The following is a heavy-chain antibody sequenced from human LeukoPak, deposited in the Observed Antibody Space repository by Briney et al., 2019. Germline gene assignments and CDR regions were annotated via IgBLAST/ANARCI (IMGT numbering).Heavy chain of an antibody. Sequence: PSETLSLTCAVYGGSFSGYYWSWVRQPPGKGLEWIGEINHSGSTNYNPSLKSRVTISVDTSKNQFPLKLSSVTAADTAVYYCARGGFGDSSGWSLWFDPWGQGTLVTVSS. CDR1: GGSFSGYY. CDR2: INHSGST. V-gene: IGHV4-34*01. J-gene: IGHJ5*02. D-gene: IGHD6-19*01. CDR3: ARGGFGDSSGWSLWFDP.